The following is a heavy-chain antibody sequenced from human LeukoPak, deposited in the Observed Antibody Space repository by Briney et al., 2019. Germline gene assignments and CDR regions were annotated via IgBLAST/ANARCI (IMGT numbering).Heavy chain of an antibody. D-gene: IGHD6-19*01. V-gene: IGHV3-48*03. CDR1: GFTFSSYE. CDR2: ISSSGSTI. J-gene: IGHJ4*02. CDR3: ARDWAGFDY. Sequence: GGSLRLSCAASGFTFSSYEMNWVRQAPGKGLEWVSYISSSGSTIYYADSVKGRLTISRDNAKNSLYLQMNSLRAEDTAVYYCARDWAGFDYWGQGTLVTVSS.